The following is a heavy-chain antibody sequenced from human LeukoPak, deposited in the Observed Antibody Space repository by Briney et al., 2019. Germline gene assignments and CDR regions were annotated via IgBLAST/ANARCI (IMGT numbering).Heavy chain of an antibody. CDR3: ARGGRYYYDSSGPLDY. CDR1: GFTFSTYS. CDR2: ISSGSSYI. Sequence: NPGGSLRLSCAASGFTFSTYSMNWVRQAPGKGLEWVSSISSGSSYIYYADSVKGRFTISRDNAKNSLYLQMNSLRAEDTAVYYCARGGRYYYDSSGPLDYWGQGTLVTVSS. V-gene: IGHV3-21*01. D-gene: IGHD3-22*01. J-gene: IGHJ4*02.